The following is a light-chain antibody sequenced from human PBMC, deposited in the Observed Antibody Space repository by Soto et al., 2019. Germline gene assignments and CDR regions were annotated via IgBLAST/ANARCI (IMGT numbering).Light chain of an antibody. CDR1: QSISSW. Sequence: DIQMTQSPSTLSASVGDTVTITCRASQSISSWLALYQQKPGKAPKLLIYRASTLQSGVPSRFSASGSGTEFILTISSLQPDDFATYYCQLYNTYSGTFGQGTKVDIK. V-gene: IGKV1-5*03. CDR3: QLYNTYSGT. CDR2: RAS. J-gene: IGKJ1*01.